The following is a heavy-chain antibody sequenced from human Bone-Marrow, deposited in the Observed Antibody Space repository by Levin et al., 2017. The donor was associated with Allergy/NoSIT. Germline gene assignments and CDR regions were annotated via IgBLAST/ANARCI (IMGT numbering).Heavy chain of an antibody. CDR3: GRYPNGDYLGAFEM. D-gene: IGHD2-8*01. V-gene: IGHV3-23*01. CDR1: GFTFRNYF. CDR2: INGRGAYT. J-gene: IGHJ3*02. Sequence: GESLKISCAASGFTFRNYFMTWVRQAPGKGLEWVSAINGRGAYTRYADSVRGRFTVSRDNAKNTLHLEMSSLRAEDTAIYYCGRYPNGDYLGAFEMWGQGTVVTVSS.